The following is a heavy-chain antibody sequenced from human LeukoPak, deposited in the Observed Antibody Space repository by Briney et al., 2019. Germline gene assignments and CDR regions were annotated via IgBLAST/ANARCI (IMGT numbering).Heavy chain of an antibody. D-gene: IGHD1-26*01. CDR3: AKESYSGSYHEYYDGYYFDY. Sequence: GGSLRLSCAASGFTFSSYWMSWVRQAPGKGLEWVANIKQDGSEKYYVDSVKGRFTISRDNAKNSLYLQMNSLRAEDTAVYYCAKESYSGSYHEYYDGYYFDYWGQGTLVTVSS. CDR2: IKQDGSEK. V-gene: IGHV3-7*01. J-gene: IGHJ4*02. CDR1: GFTFSSYW.